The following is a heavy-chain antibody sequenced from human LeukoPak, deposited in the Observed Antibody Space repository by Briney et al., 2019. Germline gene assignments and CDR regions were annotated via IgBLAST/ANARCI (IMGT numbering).Heavy chain of an antibody. D-gene: IGHD4-23*01. CDR1: GFTFSSYS. CDR3: ARDYGGNSGRFDY. Sequence: GGSLRLSCAASGFTFSSYSMNWVRQAPGKGLEWVSYISSSSSNIYYADSVRGRFTISRDNAKNSLSLQMNSLRAEDTAVYYCARDYGGNSGRFDYWGQGTLVTVSS. V-gene: IGHV3-48*01. J-gene: IGHJ4*02. CDR2: ISSSSSNI.